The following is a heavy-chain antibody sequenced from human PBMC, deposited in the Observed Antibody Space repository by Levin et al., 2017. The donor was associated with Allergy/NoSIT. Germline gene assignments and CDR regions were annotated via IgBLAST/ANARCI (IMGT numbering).Heavy chain of an antibody. V-gene: IGHV4-31*03. CDR1: GGSISGGGYH. CDR2: IYYSGST. D-gene: IGHD2-2*03. J-gene: IGHJ4*02. CDR3: AREDGSTFDF. Sequence: SETLSLTCTVSGGSISGGGYHWTWIRQHPEKGLEWIGYIYYSGSTFYNPSLKSRLMISVDTSKNQFSLNVSSVTAADTAIYYCAREDGSTFDFWGQGALVTVAS.